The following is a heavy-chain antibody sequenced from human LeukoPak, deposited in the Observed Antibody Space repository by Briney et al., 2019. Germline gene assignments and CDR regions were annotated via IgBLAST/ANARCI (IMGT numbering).Heavy chain of an antibody. CDR3: ARMMWIVSGWYDWFDS. Sequence: SVNVSCKASGGTFSSYAISWVRQAPGQGLEWMGGIIPIFGTANYAQKLQGRVTIPKEESTSTAYMEMSSLRSHDTAWYSCARMMWIVSGWYDWFDSWGQGTLVTVSS. CDR1: GGTFSSYA. D-gene: IGHD6-19*01. CDR2: IIPIFGTA. J-gene: IGHJ5*01. V-gene: IGHV1-69*05.